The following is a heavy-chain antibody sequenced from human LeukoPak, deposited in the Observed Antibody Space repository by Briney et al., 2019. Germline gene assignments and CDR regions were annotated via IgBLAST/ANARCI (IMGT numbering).Heavy chain of an antibody. J-gene: IGHJ6*03. CDR1: GVSIISSNYY. D-gene: IGHD4-11*01. CDR3: ARATVTRILGYYYYYMDV. Sequence: SETLSLTCTVSGVSIISSNYYWAWIRQPPGKGLEWIGSIYYSGSTNYNPSLKSRVTISVDTSKNQFSLKLSSVTAADTAVYYCARATVTRILGYYYYYMDVWGKGTTVTVSS. CDR2: IYYSGST. V-gene: IGHV4-39*07.